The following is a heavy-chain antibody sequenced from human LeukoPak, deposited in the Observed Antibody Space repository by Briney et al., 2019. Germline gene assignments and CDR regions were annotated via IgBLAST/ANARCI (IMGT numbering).Heavy chain of an antibody. CDR1: GGSISSSNW. CDR3: ASTGYSGSSGWFDP. V-gene: IGHV4-4*02. D-gene: IGHD1-26*01. J-gene: IGHJ5*02. Sequence: SGTLSLTCAVSGGSISSSNWWSWARQPPGKGLEWIGEIYHSGSTNYNPSLKSRVTISVDKSKNQFSLKLSSVTAADTAVYYCASTGYSGSSGWFDPWGQGTLVTVSS. CDR2: IYHSGST.